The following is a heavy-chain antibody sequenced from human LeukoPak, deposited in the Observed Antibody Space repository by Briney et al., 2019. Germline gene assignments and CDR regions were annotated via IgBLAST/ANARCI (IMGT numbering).Heavy chain of an antibody. CDR3: ATLDWVPAAIGAFDI. J-gene: IGHJ3*02. CDR1: GYTLTELS. Sequence: GASVKVSCKVSGYTLTELSMHWVRQAPGKGLEWMGGFDPEDGETIYAQKFQGRVTMTEDTSTDTAYMELSSLRSEDTAVYYCATLDWVPAAIGAFDIWGQGTMVTVSS. CDR2: FDPEDGET. D-gene: IGHD2-2*02. V-gene: IGHV1-24*01.